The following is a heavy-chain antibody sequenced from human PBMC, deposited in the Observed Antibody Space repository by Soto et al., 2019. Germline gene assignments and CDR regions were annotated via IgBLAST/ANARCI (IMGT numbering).Heavy chain of an antibody. J-gene: IGHJ1*01. Sequence: SVKVSCKASGGTFSSYAISWVRQAPGQGLEWMGGIIPIFGTANYAQKFQGRVTITADESTSTAYMELSSLRSEDTAVYYCARAAGGSSSAEYFQHWGQGTLVTVSS. CDR3: ARAAGGSSSAEYFQH. CDR2: IIPIFGTA. D-gene: IGHD1-26*01. CDR1: GGTFSSYA. V-gene: IGHV1-69*13.